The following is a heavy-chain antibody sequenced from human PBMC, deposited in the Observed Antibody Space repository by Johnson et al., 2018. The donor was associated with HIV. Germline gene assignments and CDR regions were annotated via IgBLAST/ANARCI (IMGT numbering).Heavy chain of an antibody. Sequence: VQLVESGGGLVKPGGSLRLSCAASGFTFNNAWMSWVRQAPGKGLEWVGHIKSKTDGGATDYPAPVKDRFTISRDDSKNTLYLQINSLKTDDTGVYYCSREVYQMTACDIWGQGTVVTVSS. CDR1: GFTFNNAW. CDR3: SREVYQMTACDI. J-gene: IGHJ3*02. CDR2: IKSKTDGGAT. D-gene: IGHD2-2*01. V-gene: IGHV3-15*01.